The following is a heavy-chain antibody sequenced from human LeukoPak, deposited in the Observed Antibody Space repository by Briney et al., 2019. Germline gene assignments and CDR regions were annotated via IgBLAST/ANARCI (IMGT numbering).Heavy chain of an antibody. V-gene: IGHV1-58*01. CDR1: GFTFTSSA. Sequence: SVKVSCKASGFTFTSSAGQWVRQARGQRLEWIGWIVVGSGNTNYAQKFQERVPITRDMSTSTAYMELSSLRSEDTAVYYCAALARYYDSSGYYDYWGQGTLVTVSS. D-gene: IGHD3-22*01. J-gene: IGHJ4*02. CDR2: IVVGSGNT. CDR3: AALARYYDSSGYYDY.